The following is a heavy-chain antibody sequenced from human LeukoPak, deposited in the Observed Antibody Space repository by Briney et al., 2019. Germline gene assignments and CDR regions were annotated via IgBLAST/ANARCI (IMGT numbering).Heavy chain of an antibody. CDR3: ARALYSSGWYPFDY. J-gene: IGHJ4*02. CDR2: IYSGGST. D-gene: IGHD6-19*01. Sequence: HPGGSLRLSCAASGFTVSSNYMSWVRQAPGKGLEWVSVIYSGGSTYYADSVKGRFTISRDNSKNMLYLQMNSLRAEDTAVYYCARALYSSGWYPFDYWGQGTLVTVSS. V-gene: IGHV3-66*02. CDR1: GFTVSSNY.